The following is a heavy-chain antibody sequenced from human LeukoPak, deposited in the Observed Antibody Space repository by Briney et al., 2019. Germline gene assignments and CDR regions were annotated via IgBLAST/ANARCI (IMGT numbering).Heavy chain of an antibody. V-gene: IGHV3-23*01. Sequence: GGSLRLSCAASGFTFSSYAMSWVRQAPGKGLEWVSAISGSGGSTYYADSVKGRFTISRDNSKNTLYLQMNSLRAEDTAVYYCAKDREYSGYVPTFDYWGQGTLVTVSS. CDR1: GFTFSSYA. CDR2: ISGSGGST. J-gene: IGHJ4*02. CDR3: AKDREYSGYVPTFDY. D-gene: IGHD5-12*01.